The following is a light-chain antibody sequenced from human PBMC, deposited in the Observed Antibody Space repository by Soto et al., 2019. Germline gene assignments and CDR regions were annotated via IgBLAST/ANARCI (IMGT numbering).Light chain of an antibody. CDR2: KAS. V-gene: IGKV1-5*03. Sequence: DIQMTQSPSTLSASLGDRVTITCRASQSISSWLAWYQQKPGKAPKLLIYKASSLESGVPSRFSGGGSGTEFTLTISSLQPDDFATYYCQQYNSYSPWTFGQGTKVDTK. CDR3: QQYNSYSPWT. CDR1: QSISSW. J-gene: IGKJ1*01.